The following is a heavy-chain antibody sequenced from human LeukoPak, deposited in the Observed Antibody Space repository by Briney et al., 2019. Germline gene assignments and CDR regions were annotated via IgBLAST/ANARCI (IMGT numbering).Heavy chain of an antibody. Sequence: GGSLRLSCAASGFTFSSYAMSWVRQAPGKGLEWVSAISGSGGSTYYADSVKGRFTISRDNSKNTLYLQMNSLRAEDTAVYYCAKALSLLRFLEWFYWGQGTLVTVSS. CDR1: GFTFSSYA. J-gene: IGHJ4*02. D-gene: IGHD3-3*01. CDR2: ISGSGGST. CDR3: AKALSLLRFLEWFY. V-gene: IGHV3-23*01.